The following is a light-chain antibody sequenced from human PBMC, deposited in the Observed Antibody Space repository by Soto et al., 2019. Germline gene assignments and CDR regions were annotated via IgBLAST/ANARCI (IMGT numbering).Light chain of an antibody. Sequence: DIQMTQSPSTLSASVGDRVTITCRASQSISSWLAWYQQKPGKAPKLLIYKASTLESGVPSNFSGSGSGTEISLTISSLQPEDFATYYCQQYNAYSWTFGQGTKVDI. CDR1: QSISSW. V-gene: IGKV1-5*03. J-gene: IGKJ1*01. CDR3: QQYNAYSWT. CDR2: KAS.